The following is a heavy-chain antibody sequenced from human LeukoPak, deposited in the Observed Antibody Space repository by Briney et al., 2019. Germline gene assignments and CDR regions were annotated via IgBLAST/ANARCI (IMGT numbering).Heavy chain of an antibody. D-gene: IGHD3-10*01. V-gene: IGHV3-48*03. Sequence: GGSLRLSCAASGFTFSSYEMNWVRQAPGKGLEWVSYISSRGSTIYYADSVKGRFTISRDNSKNTLYLQMSSLRPEDTAVYYCVKDKSGYGDYWGQGTLVTVSS. CDR1: GFTFSSYE. CDR3: VKDKSGYGDY. J-gene: IGHJ4*02. CDR2: ISSRGSTI.